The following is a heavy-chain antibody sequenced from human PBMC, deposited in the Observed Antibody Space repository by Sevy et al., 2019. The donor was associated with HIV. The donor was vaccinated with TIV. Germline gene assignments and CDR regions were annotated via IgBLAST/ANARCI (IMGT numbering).Heavy chain of an antibody. J-gene: IGHJ6*02. CDR3: AREAVAYSSSSGSGYYGMDV. CDR1: GYTFTGYY. D-gene: IGHD6-6*01. V-gene: IGHV1-2*02. Sequence: ASVKVSCKASGYTFTGYYMHWVRQAPGQGLEWMGWINPNSGGTNYAQKFQGRVTMTRDTSINTAYMELSRLGSDDTAVYYCAREAVAYSSSSGSGYYGMDVWGQGTTVTVSS. CDR2: INPNSGGT.